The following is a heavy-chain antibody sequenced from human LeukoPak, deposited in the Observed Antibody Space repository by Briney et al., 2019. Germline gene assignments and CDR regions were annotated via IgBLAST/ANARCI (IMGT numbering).Heavy chain of an antibody. CDR3: ARDPGRWQQLGYFDY. J-gene: IGHJ4*02. CDR2: IYYSGST. Sequence: SETLSLTCTVSGVSISSYYWSWIRQPPGKGLEWIGYIYYSGSTDYNPSLKSRVTISVDTSKNQFSLKLSSVTAADTAVYYCARDPGRWQQLGYFDYWGQGTLVTVSS. D-gene: IGHD5-24*01. CDR1: GVSISSYY. V-gene: IGHV4-59*01.